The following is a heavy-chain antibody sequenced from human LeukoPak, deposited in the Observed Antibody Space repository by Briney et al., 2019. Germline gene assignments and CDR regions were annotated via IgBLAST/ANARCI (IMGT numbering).Heavy chain of an antibody. V-gene: IGHV3-74*01. CDR2: IDDEGTST. CDR3: ARGVYDSSPFDP. Sequence: GGSLRLSCAASGFTFSSYWMHWVRQAPGKGLVWVSRIDDEGTSTTYADSVKGRFTISRDNTKKKLYLQMNSLRAEDTAVYYCARGVYDSSPFDPWGQGTLVTVSS. J-gene: IGHJ5*02. D-gene: IGHD3-22*01. CDR1: GFTFSSYW.